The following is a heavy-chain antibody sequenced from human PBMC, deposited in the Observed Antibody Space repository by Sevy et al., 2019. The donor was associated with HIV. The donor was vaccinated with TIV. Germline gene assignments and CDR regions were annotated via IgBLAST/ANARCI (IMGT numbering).Heavy chain of an antibody. CDR3: ARDHWNDY. J-gene: IGHJ4*02. D-gene: IGHD1-1*01. CDR2: ISGSSNPI. CDR1: GFTLSSYS. Sequence: GGSLRLSCAASGFTLSSYSMNWVRQAPGKGLEWISYISGSSNPIYYRVSVKGRFTISRDNAKNSLFLQMNNLRDEDTAVYYCARDHWNDYWGQGALVTVSS. V-gene: IGHV3-48*02.